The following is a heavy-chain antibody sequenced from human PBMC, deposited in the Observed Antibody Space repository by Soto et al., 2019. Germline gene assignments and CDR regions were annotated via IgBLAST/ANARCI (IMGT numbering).Heavy chain of an antibody. CDR1: GGSISSGGYY. D-gene: IGHD3-22*01. Sequence: SETLSLTCTVSGGSISSGGYYWSWIRQHPGKGLEWIGYIYYSGSTYYNPSLKSRVTISVDTSKNQFSLKLSSVTAADTAVYYCARADSDDSSGYYPYYFDFWGQGTLVTVSS. CDR3: ARADSDDSSGYYPYYFDF. V-gene: IGHV4-30-4*08. J-gene: IGHJ4*02. CDR2: IYYSGST.